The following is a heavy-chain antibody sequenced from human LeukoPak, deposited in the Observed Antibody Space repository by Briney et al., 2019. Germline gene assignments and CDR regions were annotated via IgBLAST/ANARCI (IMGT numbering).Heavy chain of an antibody. V-gene: IGHV3-23*01. CDR2: ISGSGDTT. Sequence: GGSLRLSCAASGFTFSSYAMSWVRQAPGKGLEGVSGISGSGDTTKYADSVKGRFTISRDNSKNTLYLQMNSLRAEDTAVYYCAKSVRRYYDSSGFDFWGQGTLVTVSS. CDR3: AKSVRRYYDSSGFDF. D-gene: IGHD3-22*01. CDR1: GFTFSSYA. J-gene: IGHJ4*02.